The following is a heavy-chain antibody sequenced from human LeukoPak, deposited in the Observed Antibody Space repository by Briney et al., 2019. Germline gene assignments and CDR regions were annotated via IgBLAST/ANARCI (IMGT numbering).Heavy chain of an antibody. D-gene: IGHD3-10*01. CDR3: AKVRDGSFGY. J-gene: IGHJ4*02. CDR1: GFTFNNYA. V-gene: IGHV3-23*01. Sequence: PGGSLRLSCAASGFTFNNYAMNWVRQAPGKGLEWVSAISASGGNTYYADSVKGRFTISRDNSKNTLFLQMNSLRAEDTALYFCAKVRDGSFGYWGQGTLVTVSS. CDR2: ISASGGNT.